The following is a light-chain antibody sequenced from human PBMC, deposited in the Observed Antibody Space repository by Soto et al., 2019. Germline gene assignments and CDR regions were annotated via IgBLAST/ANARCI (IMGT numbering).Light chain of an antibody. V-gene: IGKV1-27*01. CDR1: QGISYY. CDR2: AAS. CDR3: QKYDSVPFT. Sequence: DIQMTQSPSSLSASVGDRVSITCRASQGISYYVAWFQQKSGKGPELLISAASTLQSGVPSRFSGSGSGTDFTLTISSLQPEDVATYYCQKYDSVPFTFGPGTKVDIK. J-gene: IGKJ3*01.